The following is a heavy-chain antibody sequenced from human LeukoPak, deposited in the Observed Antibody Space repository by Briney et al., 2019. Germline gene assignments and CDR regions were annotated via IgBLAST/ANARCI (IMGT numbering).Heavy chain of an antibody. Sequence: GGSLRLSCSASGFTFDNYAMHWVRQAPMKGLEWVASINWRSDEIGYADSVKGRFTISRDNAKNSLYLQMNSLRAEDTAVYYCARETTGYSSGWYWFDPWGQGTLVTVSS. D-gene: IGHD6-19*01. J-gene: IGHJ5*02. CDR1: GFTFDNYA. V-gene: IGHV3-9*01. CDR2: INWRSDEI. CDR3: ARETTGYSSGWYWFDP.